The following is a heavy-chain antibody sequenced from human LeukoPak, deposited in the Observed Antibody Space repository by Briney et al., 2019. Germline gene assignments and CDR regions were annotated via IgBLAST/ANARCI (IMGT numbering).Heavy chain of an antibody. Sequence: GGSLRLSCAASGFTFSSYAMSWVRQAPGKGLEWVSGISGSGGSTYYADSVKGRFTVSGDNSKNMLYLQMNSLRAEDTAVYYCAKDLIGKDDYNYFFYWGQGTPVTVSS. V-gene: IGHV3-23*01. CDR3: AKDLIGKDDYNYFFY. D-gene: IGHD5-24*01. CDR1: GFTFSSYA. CDR2: ISGSGGST. J-gene: IGHJ4*02.